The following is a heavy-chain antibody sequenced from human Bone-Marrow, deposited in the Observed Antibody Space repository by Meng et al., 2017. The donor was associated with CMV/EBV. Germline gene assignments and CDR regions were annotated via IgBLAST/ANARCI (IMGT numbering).Heavy chain of an antibody. CDR2: ISSNGGST. CDR3: ARVQQAYCGGDCYFSHYGMDV. CDR1: GFTFSSYA. Sequence: GESLKISCAASGFTFSSYAMHWVRQAPGKGLEYVSAISSNGGSTYYADSVKGRFTISRDNSKNTLYLQMNSLRAEDTAVYYCARVQQAYCGGDCYFSHYGMDVWGQGTTVTVYS. D-gene: IGHD2-21*01. J-gene: IGHJ6*01. V-gene: IGHV3-64*02.